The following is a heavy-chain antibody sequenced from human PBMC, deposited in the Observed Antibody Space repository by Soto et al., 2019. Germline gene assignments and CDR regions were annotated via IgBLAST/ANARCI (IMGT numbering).Heavy chain of an antibody. Sequence: GGSLRLSCAASGFTFSLYSMIWVRQAPGKGLEWVASITSSSSYIYYEDSLKGRFTISRDNAKSSLFLQLDSLRAEDTAVYFCVRARSTDSRPDYWGQGTLVTVSS. CDR1: GFTFSLYS. J-gene: IGHJ4*02. CDR2: ITSSSSYI. V-gene: IGHV3-21*01. CDR3: VRARSTDSRPDY. D-gene: IGHD3-22*01.